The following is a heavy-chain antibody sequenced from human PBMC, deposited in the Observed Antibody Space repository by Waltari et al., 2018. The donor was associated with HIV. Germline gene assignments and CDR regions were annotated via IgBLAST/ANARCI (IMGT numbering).Heavy chain of an antibody. J-gene: IGHJ6*02. V-gene: IGHV4-34*01. CDR1: GGAYCGYC. CDR3: ARKGKITIFGVVNLDYYYYGMDV. CDR2: IKHSGRT. D-gene: IGHD3-3*01. Sequence: LQLQQSGAGRMEQSERLSGTCPVKGGAYCGYCCSGGRQPPCLGLVCCGEIKHSGRTNYNPSLKSRVTISVDTSKNQFSLKLSSVTAADTAVYYCARKGKITIFGVVNLDYYYYGMDVWGQGTTVTVSS.